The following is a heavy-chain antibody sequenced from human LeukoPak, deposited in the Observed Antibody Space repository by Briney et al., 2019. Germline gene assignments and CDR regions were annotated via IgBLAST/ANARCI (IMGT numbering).Heavy chain of an antibody. CDR3: ARDLAPGYCSSASCYDWYFDF. V-gene: IGHV3-30-3*01. CDR2: ISYDGSNK. Sequence: GGSLRLSCAASGFTFSSYAMHWVRQAPGKGLEWVAVISYDGSNKYYADSVKGRFTISRDNSKNTLYLQMNSLRAEDTALYYCARDLAPGYCSSASCYDWYFDFWGRGTLVIVSS. D-gene: IGHD2-2*01. J-gene: IGHJ2*01. CDR1: GFTFSSYA.